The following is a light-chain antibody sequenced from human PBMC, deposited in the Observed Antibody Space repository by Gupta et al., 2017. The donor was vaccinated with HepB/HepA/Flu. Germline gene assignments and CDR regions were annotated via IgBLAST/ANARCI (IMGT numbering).Light chain of an antibody. Sequence: EIVLTQSPATLSLSPGEGATLPCSASQSVSSYLAWYQQKPGQAPRLLIYDASNRAAGIPARFSGSGSGTDFTLTISSLEPEDFAVYYCLQRNIWPLTFGGGTKVEIK. CDR3: LQRNIWPLT. CDR2: DAS. CDR1: QSVSSY. J-gene: IGKJ4*01. V-gene: IGKV3-11*01.